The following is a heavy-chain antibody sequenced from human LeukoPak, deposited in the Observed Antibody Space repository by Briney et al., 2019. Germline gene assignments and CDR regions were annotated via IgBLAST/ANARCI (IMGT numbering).Heavy chain of an antibody. J-gene: IGHJ6*03. D-gene: IGHD2-8*02. CDR1: RSTFKAYD. CDR2: MNPKSGDT. CDR3: ARGVLGYYYYYMDL. Sequence: ASVKVSCKASRSTFKAYDTIWVRQASGQGLEWMGWMNPKSGDTVCAETFQARVTMTRNISMNTAYMELSNLKSEDTAIYYCARGVLGYYYYYMDLWGEGTTVTVSS. V-gene: IGHV1-8*01.